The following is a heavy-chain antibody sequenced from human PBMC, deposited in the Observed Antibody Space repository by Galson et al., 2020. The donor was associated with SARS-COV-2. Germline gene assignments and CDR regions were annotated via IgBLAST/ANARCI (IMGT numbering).Heavy chain of an antibody. J-gene: IGHJ4*02. D-gene: IGHD4-17*01. Sequence: GESLKISCAASGFTFSDYYMSWIRQAPGKGLEWVSYISSSGSNIKYIDSVKGRFTISRDNAKNSLYLQMNSLRAEDTAVYYCARDWALYGGFYFDYWGQGTLLTVSS. V-gene: IGHV3-11*01. CDR1: GFTFSDYY. CDR3: ARDWALYGGFYFDY. CDR2: ISSSGSNI.